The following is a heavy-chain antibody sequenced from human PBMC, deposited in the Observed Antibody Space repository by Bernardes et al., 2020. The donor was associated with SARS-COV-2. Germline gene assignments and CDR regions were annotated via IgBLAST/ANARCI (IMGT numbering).Heavy chain of an antibody. V-gene: IGHV4-34*01. J-gene: IGHJ4*02. Sequence: SETLSLTCAVYGGSFSSYYWSWIRQPPGKGLEWIGEINHSGSTNYNPSLKSRVTISVDTSKNQFSLKLSSVTAADTAVYYCAREQTATTFDYWGQGTLVTVSS. CDR3: AREQTATTFDY. D-gene: IGHD2-21*02. CDR2: INHSGST. CDR1: GGSFSSYY.